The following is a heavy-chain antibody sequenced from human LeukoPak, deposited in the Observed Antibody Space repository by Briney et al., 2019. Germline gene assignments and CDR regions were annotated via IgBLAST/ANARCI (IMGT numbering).Heavy chain of an antibody. Sequence: SETLSLTCTVSGGSIINYYWSWIRQSAGTGLEWVGRIYITGSTNYNPPLQSRLSMSVYTSKNQFSLRLTSVSAADTAVYYCARLKYYDSTGYSPGYYMDVWGKGITVTVSS. CDR3: ARLKYYDSTGYSPGYYMDV. CDR2: IYITGST. V-gene: IGHV4-4*07. D-gene: IGHD3-22*01. J-gene: IGHJ6*03. CDR1: GGSIINYY.